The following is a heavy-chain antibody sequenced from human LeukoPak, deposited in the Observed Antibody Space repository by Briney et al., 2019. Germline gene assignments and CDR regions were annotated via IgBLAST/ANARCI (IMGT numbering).Heavy chain of an antibody. V-gene: IGHV3-74*01. CDR2: INSDGSST. J-gene: IGHJ5*02. CDR1: GFTFSSYW. CDR3: ARRIVRGRINWFDP. D-gene: IGHD2-21*01. Sequence: GESLKISCAASGFTFSSYWMHWVRQAPGKGLVWVSRINSDGSSTSYADSVKGRFTISRDNAKNTLYLQMNSLRAEDTAVYYCARRIVRGRINWFDPWGQGTLVTVSS.